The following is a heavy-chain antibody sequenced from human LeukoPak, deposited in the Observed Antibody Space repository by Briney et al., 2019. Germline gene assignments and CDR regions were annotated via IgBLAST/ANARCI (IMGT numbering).Heavy chain of an antibody. CDR1: GFSLSTSGVG. CDR2: IYWSDDK. J-gene: IGHJ6*03. V-gene: IGHV2-5*01. CDR3: ARELLWFGKVPEPYMDV. D-gene: IGHD3-10*01. Sequence: SGPTLVNPTQTLTLTCTFSGFSLSTSGVGVGWIRQPPGKALEWLALIYWSDDKRYSPSLKSRLTITKDTSKNQVVLTMTNMDPVDTATYYCARELLWFGKVPEPYMDVWGKGTTVTVSS.